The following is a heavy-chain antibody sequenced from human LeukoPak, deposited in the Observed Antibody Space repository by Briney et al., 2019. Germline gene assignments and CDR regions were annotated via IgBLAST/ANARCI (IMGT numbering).Heavy chain of an antibody. J-gene: IGHJ5*02. CDR3: ARALVVPAAKFDP. CDR2: IYYSGST. CDR1: GGSISSDY. Sequence: SETLSLTCTVSGGSISSDYWSWIRQPPGKGLEWIGYIYYSGSTNYNPSLKSRVTISVDTSKNQFSLKLSSVTAADTAVYYCARALVVPAAKFDPWGQGTLVTVSS. D-gene: IGHD2-2*01. V-gene: IGHV4-59*01.